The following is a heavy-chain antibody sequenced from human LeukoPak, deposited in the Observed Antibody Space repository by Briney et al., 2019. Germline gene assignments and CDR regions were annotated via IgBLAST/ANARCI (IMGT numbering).Heavy chain of an antibody. J-gene: IGHJ4*02. Sequence: GGSLRLSCAASGFTFSSYWMHWVRQAPGKGLVWVSRIKTDGSNATYADSVEGRFTISRDNAKNTLYLQMNSLRAEDAAIYYCARGFYSLDYWGQGTLVTVSS. V-gene: IGHV3-74*01. CDR3: ARGFYSLDY. CDR2: IKTDGSNA. CDR1: GFTFSSYW. D-gene: IGHD2-15*01.